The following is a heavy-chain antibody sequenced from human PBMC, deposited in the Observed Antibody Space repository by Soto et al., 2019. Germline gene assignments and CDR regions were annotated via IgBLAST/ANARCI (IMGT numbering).Heavy chain of an antibody. CDR1: GFTFSTYA. CDR2: ISATDGGT. J-gene: IGHJ4*02. V-gene: IGHV3-23*01. Sequence: EVQLLESGGGLVQPGGSLRLSCAASGFTFSTYAMSWVRQAPGKGLEWVSTISATDGGTYYAYSVKGLFTTSRDNSKNTLYLQVNSLTAEDTAVYYRANGESSGWPAFDYWGQGTLVTVSS. D-gene: IGHD6-19*01. CDR3: ANGESSGWPAFDY.